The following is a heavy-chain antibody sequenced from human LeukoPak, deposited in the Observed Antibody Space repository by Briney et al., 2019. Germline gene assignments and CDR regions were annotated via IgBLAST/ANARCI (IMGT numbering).Heavy chain of an antibody. V-gene: IGHV4-39*07. Sequence: SETLSLTCTVSGGSISNSSYYWGWIRQSPGKGLEWIGSMYYSGTSYYNPSLKSRVTISVDTSKNQFSLKLSSVTAADTAVYYCARDSSSVSLRRDYYMDVWGKGTTVTVSS. CDR1: GGSISNSSYY. CDR2: MYYSGTS. J-gene: IGHJ6*03. CDR3: ARDSSSVSLRRDYYMDV. D-gene: IGHD6-6*01.